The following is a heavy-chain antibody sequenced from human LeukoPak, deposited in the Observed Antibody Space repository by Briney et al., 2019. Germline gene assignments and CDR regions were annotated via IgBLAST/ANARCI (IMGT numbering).Heavy chain of an antibody. J-gene: IGHJ4*02. D-gene: IGHD3-10*01. CDR1: GGSFSGYY. CDR3: ARGPVYGSGSYLPDY. Sequence: PSETLSLTCAVHGGSFSGYYWTWVRQPPGKGLEWIGEIIRSGVTNYNPSLKSRLTISLSPSKSQFSLKLTSVTAADTALYYCARGPVYGSGSYLPDYWGQGTLVTVSS. V-gene: IGHV4-34*01. CDR2: IIRSGVT.